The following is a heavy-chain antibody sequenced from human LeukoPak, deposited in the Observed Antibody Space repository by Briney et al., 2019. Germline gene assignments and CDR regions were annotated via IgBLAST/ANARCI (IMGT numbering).Heavy chain of an antibody. CDR2: INPNSGGK. V-gene: IGHV1-2*02. CDR1: GYTFTGYY. Sequence: SVKVSCKASGYTFTGYYMHWVRQAPGQGLEWMGWINPNSGGKNYAQKFQGRVTMTRDTSISTAYMELSRLRSDDTAVYYCARESRDGYSDAFDIWGQGTMVTVSS. J-gene: IGHJ3*02. CDR3: ARESRDGYSDAFDI. D-gene: IGHD5-24*01.